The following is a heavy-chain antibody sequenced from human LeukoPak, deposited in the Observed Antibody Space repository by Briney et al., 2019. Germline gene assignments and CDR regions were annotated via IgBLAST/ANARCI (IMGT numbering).Heavy chain of an antibody. D-gene: IGHD3-16*01. CDR2: ISLNTDGT. V-gene: IGHV3-23*01. J-gene: IGHJ3*02. CDR3: AKALTRWAFDI. CDR1: GFTFNSYD. Sequence: PGGSLRLSCAASGFTFNSYDMSWVRQAPGKGLEWVSSISLNTDGTTYADSVKGRSIIFTDNAKNTVYLQMDSLRAEDTAIYYCAKALTRWAFDIWGQGTMVTVSS.